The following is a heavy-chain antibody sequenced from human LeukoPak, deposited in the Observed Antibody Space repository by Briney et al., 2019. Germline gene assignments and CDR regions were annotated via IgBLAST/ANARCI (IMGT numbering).Heavy chain of an antibody. CDR2: IYYSGST. J-gene: IGHJ4*02. V-gene: IGHV4-59*01. D-gene: IGHD4-23*01. CDR3: ARGSSNHDYGGNLDY. CDR1: GGSISSYY. Sequence: KPSETLSLTCTVSGGSISSYYWSWIRQPPGKGLEWIGYIYYSGSTNYNPSLKSRVTISVDTSKNQFSQKLSSVTAADTAVYYCARGSSNHDYGGNLDYWGQGTLVTVSS.